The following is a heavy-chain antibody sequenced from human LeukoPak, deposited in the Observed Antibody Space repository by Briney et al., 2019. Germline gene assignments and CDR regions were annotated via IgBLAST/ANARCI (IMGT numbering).Heavy chain of an antibody. D-gene: IGHD5-12*01. CDR1: GYSFTNYW. CDR2: TYPGDSDT. V-gene: IGHV5-51*01. Sequence: GESLKISCKASGYSFTNYWIGWVRQMPGKGLEWMGITYPGDSDTKCSPSFQGQVTISADKSINTAYLQWSSLRASDTAMYYCARQGTIVAGTLGTTFDYWGQGTLLTVSS. CDR3: ARQGTIVAGTLGTTFDY. J-gene: IGHJ4*02.